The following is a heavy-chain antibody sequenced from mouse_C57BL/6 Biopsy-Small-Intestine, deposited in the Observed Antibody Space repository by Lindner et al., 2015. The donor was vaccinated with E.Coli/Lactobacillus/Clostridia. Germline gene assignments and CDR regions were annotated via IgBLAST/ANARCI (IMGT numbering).Heavy chain of an antibody. CDR3: SRVTTLVDGYFAV. CDR1: GYSFTNYY. V-gene: IGHV1-66*01. J-gene: IGHJ1*03. Sequence: VQLQESGPELVKPGASVKISCKASGYSFTNYYIHWVKQRPGQGLEWIGWIFPGSGYTKYNEKFKGKATLTTDTSSSTAYMQLSSLTSEGSAVYYCSRVTTLVDGYFAVWGTGTTVTVSS. D-gene: IGHD1-1*01. CDR2: IFPGSGYT.